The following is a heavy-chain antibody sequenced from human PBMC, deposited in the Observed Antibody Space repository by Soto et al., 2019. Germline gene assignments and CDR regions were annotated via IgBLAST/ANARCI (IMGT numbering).Heavy chain of an antibody. CDR2: INSDGTTT. V-gene: IGHV3-74*01. CDR3: ARGLGTTSTVTTGY. Sequence: EVQLVESGGGLVQPGGSLRLSCAASGFTFSSYWMHWVRQVPGKGLVWVSHINSDGTTTNYADSVKGRFTISRDNGKNTLYLQMNSLRVEDTAVYYCARGLGTTSTVTTGYWGQGPLVTVSS. J-gene: IGHJ4*02. D-gene: IGHD4-4*01. CDR1: GFTFSSYW.